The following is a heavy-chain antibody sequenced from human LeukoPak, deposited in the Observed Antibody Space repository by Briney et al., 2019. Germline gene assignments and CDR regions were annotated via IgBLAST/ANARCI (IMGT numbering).Heavy chain of an antibody. CDR3: VRDRGTYRPIDY. J-gene: IGHJ4*02. CDR1: AFSLNAYN. CDR2: ISYTRTYI. D-gene: IGHD1-26*01. V-gene: IGHV3-21*04. Sequence: PGGSLRLSCAASAFSLNAYNMNWVRQAPGKGLEWVSSISYTRTYIYYADSVKGRFTISRDNAQNSLYLQMNSLRAEDTVIYYCVRDRGTYRPIDYWGQGTLVTVSS.